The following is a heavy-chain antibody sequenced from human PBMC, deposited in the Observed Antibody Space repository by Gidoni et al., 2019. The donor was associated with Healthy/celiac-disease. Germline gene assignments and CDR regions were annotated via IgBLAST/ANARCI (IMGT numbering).Heavy chain of an antibody. CDR1: GFTFSSYW. J-gene: IGHJ4*02. Sequence: EVQLVESGGGLVQPGGSLRRSCAASGFTFSSYWLSLVRQAPGKGLEWVANIKQDGSEKHFVDSLRGRCAISRDNAKNSLHLQMSNLRVEDTAVYFCARASRGSLDYWGQGTLVTVSS. CDR3: ARASRGSLDY. V-gene: IGHV3-7*04. CDR2: IKQDGSEK. D-gene: IGHD3-10*01.